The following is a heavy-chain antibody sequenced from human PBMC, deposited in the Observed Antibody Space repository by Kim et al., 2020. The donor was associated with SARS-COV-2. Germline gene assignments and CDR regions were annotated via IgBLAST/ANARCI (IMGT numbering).Heavy chain of an antibody. J-gene: IGHJ5*02. Sequence: ARKLQGRVTMTPDTSTSTAYMELRSLRSDDTAVYYCARGGIAARQWWFDPWGQGTLVTVSS. CDR3: ARGGIAARQWWFDP. D-gene: IGHD6-6*01. V-gene: IGHV1-18*01.